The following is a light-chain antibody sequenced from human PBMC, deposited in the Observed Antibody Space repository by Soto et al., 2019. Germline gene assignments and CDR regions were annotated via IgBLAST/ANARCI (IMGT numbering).Light chain of an antibody. CDR3: QSYDSSLRGSV. CDR2: GNN. V-gene: IGLV1-40*01. J-gene: IGLJ2*01. Sequence: QSVLTQPPSVSGAPGQRVTISCTGSSSNIGADYDVHWYQHLPGTAPTLLIYGNNNRPSGVPDRFSGSKSGTSASLAITGLQVEDEGDDDCQSYDSSLRGSVFGGGTKLTVL. CDR1: SSNIGADYD.